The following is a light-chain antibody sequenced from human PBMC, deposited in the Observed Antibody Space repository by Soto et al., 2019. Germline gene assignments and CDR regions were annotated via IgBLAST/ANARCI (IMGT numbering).Light chain of an antibody. J-gene: IGKJ4*01. V-gene: IGKV1-8*01. Sequence: AIRMTQSPSSLSASTGDRVTITCRASQGISSYLAWYQQKPGKAPKLLIYAASTLQSGVPSRFSGSGSGTDFTLTISCLQSEDFATYYCQQYDHLPSFGGGTKVEI. CDR3: QQYDHLPS. CDR2: AAS. CDR1: QGISSY.